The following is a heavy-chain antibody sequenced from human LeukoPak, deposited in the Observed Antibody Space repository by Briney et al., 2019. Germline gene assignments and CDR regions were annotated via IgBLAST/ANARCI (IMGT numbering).Heavy chain of an antibody. Sequence: GGSLRLSCTASGFTFITYGVSWVRQAPGKGLEWVSAISGSGGSTYYADSVKGRFTISRDNSKNTLYLQMNSLRVEDTAVYYCANYIEGGYFDYWRQGTLVTVSS. CDR3: ANYIEGGYFDY. V-gene: IGHV3-23*01. CDR2: ISGSGGST. D-gene: IGHD2-2*02. CDR1: GFTFITYG. J-gene: IGHJ4*02.